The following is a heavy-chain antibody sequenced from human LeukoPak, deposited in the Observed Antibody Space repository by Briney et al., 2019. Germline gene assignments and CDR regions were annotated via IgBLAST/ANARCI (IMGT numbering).Heavy chain of an antibody. J-gene: IGHJ3*02. CDR3: ASSLVGDGRGYDAFDI. V-gene: IGHV3-74*01. CDR1: GFTFSIYW. Sequence: PGGSLRLSCAASGFTFSIYWMSWVRQGPGKGLVWVSRINSHGTSTNYADSVKGRFTVSRDNSKNTLCLQMNSLRVEDTAVYYCASSLVGDGRGYDAFDIWGQGTMVTVSS. D-gene: IGHD1-26*01. CDR2: INSHGTST.